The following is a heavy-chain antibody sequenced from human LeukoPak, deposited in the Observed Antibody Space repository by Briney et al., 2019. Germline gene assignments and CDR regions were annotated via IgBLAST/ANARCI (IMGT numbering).Heavy chain of an antibody. Sequence: SETLSLTCTVSGGSISSSSYYWGWIRQPPGKGLELIGSIYYSGSTYYNPSLKSRVTISVDTSKNQFSLKLSSVTAADTAVYYCAREVSSTAIINYWGQGTLVTVSS. J-gene: IGHJ4*02. CDR2: IYYSGST. CDR1: GGSISSSSYY. V-gene: IGHV4-39*02. CDR3: AREVSSTAIINY. D-gene: IGHD5-18*01.